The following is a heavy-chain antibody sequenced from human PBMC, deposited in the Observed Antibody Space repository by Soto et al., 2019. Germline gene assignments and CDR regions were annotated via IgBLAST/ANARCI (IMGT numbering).Heavy chain of an antibody. Sequence: GESLKISCKASGYSFINYWIGWVRQMPGKGLEWMGIIYPGDSDTRYSPSFQGHVTMSVDKSINSAYLQWSSLKASDTAMYYCVRPTVTNDVFDIWGQGTMVTVSS. CDR1: GYSFINYW. V-gene: IGHV5-51*01. CDR2: IYPGDSDT. CDR3: VRPTVTNDVFDI. D-gene: IGHD4-17*01. J-gene: IGHJ3*02.